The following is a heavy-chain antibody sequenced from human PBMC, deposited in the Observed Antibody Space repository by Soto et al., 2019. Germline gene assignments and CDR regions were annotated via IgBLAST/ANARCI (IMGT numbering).Heavy chain of an antibody. Sequence: SETLSLTCAVYGGSFSGYYWSWIRQPPGKGLEWIGEINHSGSTNYNPSLKSRVTISVDTSKNQFSLKLGSVTAADTAVYYCARGGLDIVVVTAIKYYYYYGMDVWGQGTTVTVSS. CDR2: INHSGST. J-gene: IGHJ6*02. CDR1: GGSFSGYY. D-gene: IGHD2-21*02. CDR3: ARGGLDIVVVTAIKYYYYYGMDV. V-gene: IGHV4-34*01.